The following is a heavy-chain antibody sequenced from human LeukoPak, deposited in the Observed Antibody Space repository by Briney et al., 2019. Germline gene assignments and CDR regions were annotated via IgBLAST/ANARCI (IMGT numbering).Heavy chain of an antibody. CDR2: IWYDGSNK. CDR1: GFSFSSYC. CDR3: ATGPSETAIATAFDY. J-gene: IGHJ4*02. D-gene: IGHD5-18*01. Sequence: GGSLRLSCAASGFSFSSYCMHWVRQSPGKGLEWVAVIWYDGSNKYYADSVKGRFTISRDNSKNTLYLQMNSLRAEDTALYYCATGPSETAIATAFDYWGQGTLVTVSS. V-gene: IGHV3-33*08.